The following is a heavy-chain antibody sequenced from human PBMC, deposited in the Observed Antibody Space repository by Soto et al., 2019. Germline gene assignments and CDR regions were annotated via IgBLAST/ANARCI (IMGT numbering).Heavy chain of an antibody. CDR2: MNPNRGNT. J-gene: IGHJ4*02. V-gene: IGHV1-8*01. CDR1: GYTFTSYD. CDR3: ARGAVRGVAANIAK. Sequence: QVQLVQSGAEVKKPGASVKVSCKASGYTFTSYDINWVRQDPGQGLEWMGWMNPNRGNTGYAQKFQGRVNRTRNTSISTAYMELSSLRSEDRAVYYCARGAVRGVAANIAKWGQGTLVTVSS. D-gene: IGHD2-15*01.